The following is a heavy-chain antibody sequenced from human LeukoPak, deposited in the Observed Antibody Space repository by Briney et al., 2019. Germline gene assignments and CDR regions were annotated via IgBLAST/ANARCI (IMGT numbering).Heavy chain of an antibody. CDR3: ARGRDEEWELLDY. Sequence: GGSLRLSCAASGFIFSSYTMNWVRQAPGKGLEWVSYISSTGSTKYYADSVKGRFTISRDNAKNSLYLQMNSLRAEDTAVYYCARGRDEEWELLDYWGQGTLVTVSS. J-gene: IGHJ4*02. D-gene: IGHD1-26*01. CDR2: ISSTGSTK. V-gene: IGHV3-48*04. CDR1: GFIFSSYT.